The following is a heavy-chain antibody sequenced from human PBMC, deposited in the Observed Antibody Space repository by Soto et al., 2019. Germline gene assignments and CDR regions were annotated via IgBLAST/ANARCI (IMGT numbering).Heavy chain of an antibody. D-gene: IGHD3-22*01. V-gene: IGHV1-69*13. J-gene: IGHJ6*02. CDR1: GGTFSSYA. CDR2: IIPIFGTA. Sequence: SSVKVSCKASGGTFSSYAISWVRQAPGQGLEWMGGIIPIFGTANYAQKFQGRVTITADESTSTAYMELSRVRSEETDVYYCARSEDYYDSSGYTNSSLSYYYYYGMDGWRPGTTVTVSS. CDR3: ARSEDYYDSSGYTNSSLSYYYYYGMDG.